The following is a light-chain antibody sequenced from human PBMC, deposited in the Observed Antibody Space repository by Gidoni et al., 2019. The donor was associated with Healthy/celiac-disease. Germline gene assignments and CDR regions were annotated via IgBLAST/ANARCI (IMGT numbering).Light chain of an antibody. CDR3: QQSYSTSLX. Sequence: DIQMTQSPSSLSASVGDRVTITCRASQSISSYLNWYQQKPGKAPKLLIYAASSLQSGVPSRFSGSGSGTDFTLTISSLQPEDFATYYCQQSYSTSLXFXGGTXVEIK. V-gene: IGKV1-39*01. J-gene: IGKJ4*01. CDR1: QSISSY. CDR2: AAS.